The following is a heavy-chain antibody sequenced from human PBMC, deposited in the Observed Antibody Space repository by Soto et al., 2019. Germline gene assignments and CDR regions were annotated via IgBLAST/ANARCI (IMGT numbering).Heavy chain of an antibody. J-gene: IGHJ4*02. CDR1: GFTFSTHA. D-gene: IGHD3-16*01. CDR2: IHGTRSII. CDR3: ARDARNADYDY. V-gene: IGHV3-48*01. Sequence: EVHLVESGGGLVQPGGSLRLSCAVSGFTFSTHAMNWVRQAPGKGLEWVAYIHGTRSIIYYADSVKGRFTISRDNAKNSLFLQMDSLRAEDTAVYYCARDARNADYDYWGQGTLVTVSS.